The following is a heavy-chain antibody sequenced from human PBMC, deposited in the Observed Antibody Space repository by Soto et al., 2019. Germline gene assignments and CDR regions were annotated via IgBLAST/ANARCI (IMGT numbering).Heavy chain of an antibody. CDR2: IWYDGSNK. Sequence: GGSLRLSCAASGFTFSSYGMHWVRQAPGKGLEWVAVIWYDGSNKYYADSVKGRFTISRDNSKNTLYLQMNSLRAEDTAVYYCARDPRRVVVVAATFDYWGQGTLVTVSS. J-gene: IGHJ4*02. CDR3: ARDPRRVVVVAATFDY. V-gene: IGHV3-33*01. CDR1: GFTFSSYG. D-gene: IGHD2-15*01.